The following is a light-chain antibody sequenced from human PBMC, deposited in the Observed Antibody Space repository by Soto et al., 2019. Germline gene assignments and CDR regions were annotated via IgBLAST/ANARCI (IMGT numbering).Light chain of an antibody. CDR2: DVS. V-gene: IGLV2-11*01. Sequence: QSVLTQPRSVSGSPGQSVAISSTGTSGDVGGYNYVSWYQQHPGKAPKLMIYDVSKRPSGVPDRFSGSKSGNTASLTISGLKPEDEADYYCCSYAGSYTYVFGTGTKLTVL. CDR1: SGDVGGYNY. CDR3: CSYAGSYTYV. J-gene: IGLJ1*01.